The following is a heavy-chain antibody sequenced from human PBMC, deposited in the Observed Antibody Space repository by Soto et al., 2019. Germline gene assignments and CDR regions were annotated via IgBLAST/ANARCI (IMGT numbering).Heavy chain of an antibody. D-gene: IGHD5-18*01. CDR3: ERVLWGLQLWSVDH. CDR2: INHSGST. J-gene: IGHJ4*02. V-gene: IGHV4-34*01. Sequence: SETLSLTCAVYGGSFSGYYWSWIRQPPGKGLEWIGEINHSGSTNYNPSLKSRVTISVDTSKNQFSLKLSSVTAADTAVYYCERVLWGLQLWSVDHWGQGTLVTVSS. CDR1: GGSFSGYY.